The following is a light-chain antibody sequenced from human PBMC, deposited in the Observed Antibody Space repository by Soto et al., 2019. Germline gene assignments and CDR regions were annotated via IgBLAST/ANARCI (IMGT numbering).Light chain of an antibody. CDR1: EDISNY. J-gene: IGKJ1*01. CDR2: GAS. Sequence: DIQMTQSPSSLSASVGDRVTITCRASEDISNYFAWYQQKPGKVPKLLIYGASTLQSGVPSRFSGSGSWTDFTLSISSLQPEDVATYYCQNSNRAPCTFGQGTKVERK. V-gene: IGKV1-27*01. CDR3: QNSNRAPCT.